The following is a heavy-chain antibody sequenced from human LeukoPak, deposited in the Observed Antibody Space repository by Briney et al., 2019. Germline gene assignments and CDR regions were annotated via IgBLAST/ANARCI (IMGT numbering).Heavy chain of an antibody. V-gene: IGHV4-39*01. J-gene: IGHJ4*02. CDR1: GGSISSSSYY. CDR3: ARQDSSWYGLGY. Sequence: PSETLSLTCTVSGGSISSSSYYWGWIRQPPGEGLEWIECNYYSGSTYYNPSLKSRVTISVHTSKNQFSLKLSSVSAADTAVYYCARQDSSWYGLGYWGQGTLVTVSS. CDR2: NYYSGST. D-gene: IGHD6-13*01.